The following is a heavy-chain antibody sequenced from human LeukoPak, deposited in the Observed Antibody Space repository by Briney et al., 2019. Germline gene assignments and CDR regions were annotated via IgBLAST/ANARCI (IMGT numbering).Heavy chain of an antibody. CDR2: ISYDGSNK. CDR3: ASENVVVPAADLFYFDY. Sequence: GGSLRLSCAASGFTFSSYAMHWVRQAPGKGLEWVAVISYDGSNKYYADSVKGRFTISRDNSKNTLYLQMNSLRAEDTAVYYCASENVVVPAADLFYFDYWGQGTLVTVSS. J-gene: IGHJ4*02. CDR1: GFTFSSYA. D-gene: IGHD2-2*01. V-gene: IGHV3-30-3*01.